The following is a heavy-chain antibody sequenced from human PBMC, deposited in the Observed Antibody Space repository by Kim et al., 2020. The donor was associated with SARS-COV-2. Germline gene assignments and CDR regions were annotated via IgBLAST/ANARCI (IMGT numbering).Heavy chain of an antibody. CDR1: GFTFSSYG. CDR3: AKDWGDYGSGIYNWFDP. D-gene: IGHD3-10*01. Sequence: GGSLRLSCAASGFTFSSYGMHWVRQAPGKGLEWVAVIWYDGSNKYYADSVKGRFTISRDNSKNTLYLQMNSLRAEDTAVYYCAKDWGDYGSGIYNWFDPWGQGTLVTVSS. CDR2: IWYDGSNK. J-gene: IGHJ5*02. V-gene: IGHV3-33*06.